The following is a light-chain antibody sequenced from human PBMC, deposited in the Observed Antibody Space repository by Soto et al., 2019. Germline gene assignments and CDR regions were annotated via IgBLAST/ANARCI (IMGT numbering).Light chain of an antibody. CDR1: SGDVVAYQY. CDR2: EVS. CDR3: CSHASSKYAFL. Sequence: QSYLTKPPAASGSPGQSVTISCPGTSGDVVAYQYVSWYQHRPGKAPKLMIYEVSKRPSGVPDRFSGSKSGNTASLTVSGLQAEDEADYYCCSHASSKYAFLFGTGTKVTV. J-gene: IGLJ1*01. V-gene: IGLV2-8*01.